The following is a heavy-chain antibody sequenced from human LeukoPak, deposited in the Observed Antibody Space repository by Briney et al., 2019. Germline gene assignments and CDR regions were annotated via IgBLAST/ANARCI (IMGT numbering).Heavy chain of an antibody. CDR2: ISGSGGST. Sequence: QPGGSLRLSCAASGFTFSSYAMSWVRQAPGKGLEWGSAISGSGGSTYYADSVKGRFTISRDNSKNTLYLQMNSLRAEDTAVYYCAKSLNYYDSSGYYGALDYWGQGTLVTVSS. V-gene: IGHV3-23*01. CDR1: GFTFSSYA. J-gene: IGHJ4*02. D-gene: IGHD3-22*01. CDR3: AKSLNYYDSSGYYGALDY.